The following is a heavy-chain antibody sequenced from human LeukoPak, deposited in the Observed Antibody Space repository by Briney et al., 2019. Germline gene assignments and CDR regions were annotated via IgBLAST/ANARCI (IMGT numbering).Heavy chain of an antibody. Sequence: GGSLRLSCAASGFTFRNYDMGWVRQAPGKGLEWVATISGSGGNTYYADSVQGRFTFSRDNSKNTLYLQMNSLRVEDTAVYYCAKGCGETCYSDFDHWGQGTLVTVSS. J-gene: IGHJ4*02. CDR1: GFTFRNYD. V-gene: IGHV3-23*01. CDR3: AKGCGETCYSDFDH. CDR2: ISGSGGNT. D-gene: IGHD2-15*01.